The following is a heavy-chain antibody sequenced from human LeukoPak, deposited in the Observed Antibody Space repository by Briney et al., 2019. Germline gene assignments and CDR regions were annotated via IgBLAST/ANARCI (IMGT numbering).Heavy chain of an antibody. J-gene: IGHJ6*02. V-gene: IGHV3-30*03. D-gene: IGHD6-13*01. CDR1: GFTFSSYG. CDR3: ATAPYSSSWYSYYYYGMDV. Sequence: PGGSLRLSCAASGFTFSSYGMHWVRQAPGKGLEWVAVISYDGSNKYYADSVKGRFTISRDNSKNTLYLQMNSLGAEDTAVYYCATAPYSSSWYSYYYYGMDVWGQGTTVTVSS. CDR2: ISYDGSNK.